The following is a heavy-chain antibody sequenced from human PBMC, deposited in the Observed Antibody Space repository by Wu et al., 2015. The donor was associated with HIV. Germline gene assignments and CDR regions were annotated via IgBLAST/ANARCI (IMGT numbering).Heavy chain of an antibody. CDR1: GYTFTDYY. D-gene: IGHD5-12*01. Sequence: QVQLVQSGAEVKKPGASVRVSCKASGYTFTDYYMHWVRQAPGQGLEWMGIINSSGDTRYAQNFQGRVTMTRDTSINTAYMELNRVKSDDTAVYYCAGYGSGYNWFYYWGQGTLVTVSS. CDR2: INSSGDT. V-gene: IGHV1-2*02. CDR3: AGYGSGYNWFYY. J-gene: IGHJ4*02.